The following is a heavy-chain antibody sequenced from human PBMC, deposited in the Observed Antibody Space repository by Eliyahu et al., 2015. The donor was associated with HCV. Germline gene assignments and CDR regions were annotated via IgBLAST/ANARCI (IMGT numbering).Heavy chain of an antibody. CDR3: ARLAAAGTYYMDV. Sequence: QLQLQESGPGLVKPSETLSLTCTVSGGSISSSSYYWGWIRQPPGKGLEWIGSIYYSGSTYYNPSLKSRVTISVDTSKNQFSLKLSSVTAADTAVYYCARLAAAGTYYMDVWGKGTTVTVSS. CDR2: IYYSGST. D-gene: IGHD6-13*01. V-gene: IGHV4-39*01. CDR1: GGSISSSSYY. J-gene: IGHJ6*03.